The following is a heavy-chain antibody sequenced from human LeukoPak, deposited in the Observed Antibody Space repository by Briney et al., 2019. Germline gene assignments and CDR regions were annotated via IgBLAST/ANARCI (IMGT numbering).Heavy chain of an antibody. J-gene: IGHJ4*02. V-gene: IGHV3-7*01. CDR1: GFTFSSYW. D-gene: IGHD3-16*02. CDR2: IKQDGSEK. CDR3: ARDRSYDYVWGSYRTYYFDY. Sequence: PGGSLRLSCAASGFTFSSYWMSWVRQAPGKGLEWVANIKQDGSEKYYVDSVKGRFTISRDNAKNSLYLQMNSLRAEDTAVYYCARDRSYDYVWGSYRTYYFDYWGQGTLVTVSS.